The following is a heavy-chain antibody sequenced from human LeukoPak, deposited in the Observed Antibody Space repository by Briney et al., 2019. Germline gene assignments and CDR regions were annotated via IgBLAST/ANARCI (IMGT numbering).Heavy chain of an antibody. D-gene: IGHD6-13*01. CDR3: ARDKAAAGTVLFDY. J-gene: IGHJ4*02. Sequence: GGAPRLFCAASGFTFSIYGMHGVRQAPCKGLEWVAVIWYDVSNKYYADSVQGRFTTSRDNSKNTLYLQMNSPRAEDTAVYYCARDKAAAGTVLFDYWGQGTLVTVSS. CDR2: IWYDVSNK. V-gene: IGHV3-33*01. CDR1: GFTFSIYG.